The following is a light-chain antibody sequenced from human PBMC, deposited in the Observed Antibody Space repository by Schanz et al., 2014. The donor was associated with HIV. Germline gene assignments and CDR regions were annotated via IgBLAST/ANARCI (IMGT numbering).Light chain of an antibody. CDR1: SADVGAYNF. V-gene: IGLV2-14*03. J-gene: IGLJ2*01. CDR2: DVS. Sequence: QSALTQPASVSGSPGQSITISCTGTSADVGAYNFVSWYQQHPGKAPKVIIYDVSVRPSGVSNRFSGSKSGNTASLTVSGLQAEDEADYYCSSYAGSNNRVVFGGGTKLTVL. CDR3: SSYAGSNNRVV.